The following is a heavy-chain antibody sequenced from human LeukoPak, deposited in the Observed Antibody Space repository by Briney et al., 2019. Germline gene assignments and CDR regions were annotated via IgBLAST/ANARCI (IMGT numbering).Heavy chain of an antibody. J-gene: IGHJ4*02. V-gene: IGHV3-15*07. Sequence: GGSLRLSCAASGFTFSNAWMNWVRQAPGKGLEWVGRIKSKTDGGTTDYAAPVKGRFTISRDDSKSTLYLQMNSLKTEDTAVYYCTTDRIAARPVDYWGQGTLVTVSS. D-gene: IGHD6-6*01. CDR2: IKSKTDGGTT. CDR1: GFTFSNAW. CDR3: TTDRIAARPVDY.